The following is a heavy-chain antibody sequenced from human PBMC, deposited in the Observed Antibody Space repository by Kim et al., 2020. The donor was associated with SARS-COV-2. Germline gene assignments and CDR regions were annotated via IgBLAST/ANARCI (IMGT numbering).Heavy chain of an antibody. CDR3: ARGASSGWNYALDY. V-gene: IGHV4-59*09. J-gene: IGHJ4*02. D-gene: IGHD6-19*01. Sequence: NPSVKSRVTISVDTSKNQFSLKLSSVTAADTAVYYCARGASSGWNYALDYWGQGTLVTVSS.